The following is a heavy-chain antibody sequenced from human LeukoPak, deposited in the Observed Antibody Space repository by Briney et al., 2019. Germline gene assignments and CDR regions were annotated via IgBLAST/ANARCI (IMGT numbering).Heavy chain of an antibody. Sequence: ASVKVSCKASGGTFSSYAISWVRQAPGQGLEWMGRIIPILGIANYAQKFQGRVTITADKSTSTAYMELSSLRSEDTAVYYCARMIVGTAMVTPYYFDYWGQGTLATVSS. CDR1: GGTFSSYA. CDR2: IIPILGIA. CDR3: ARMIVGTAMVTPYYFDY. J-gene: IGHJ4*02. V-gene: IGHV1-69*04. D-gene: IGHD5-18*01.